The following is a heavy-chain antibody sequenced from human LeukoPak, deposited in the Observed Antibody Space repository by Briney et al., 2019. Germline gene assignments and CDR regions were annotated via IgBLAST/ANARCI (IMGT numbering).Heavy chain of an antibody. J-gene: IGHJ4*02. CDR1: GYSISSGYY. CDR2: IYHSGST. D-gene: IGHD3-16*01. CDR3: ARDLDGGDY. V-gene: IGHV4-38-2*02. Sequence: PSETLSLTCTVSGYSISSGYYWGWIRQPPGKGLEWIGSIYHSGSTYYNPSLKSRVTISVDTSKNQFSLKLSSVTAADTAVYYCARDLDGGDYWGQGTLVTVSS.